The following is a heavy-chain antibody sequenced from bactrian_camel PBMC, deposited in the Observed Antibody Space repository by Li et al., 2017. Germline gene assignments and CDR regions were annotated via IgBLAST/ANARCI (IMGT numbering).Heavy chain of an antibody. J-gene: IGHJ4*01. CDR2: TSTTGTTT. CDR1: GLPFSSFY. Sequence: VQLVESGGGLVQPGGSLRLSCTASGLPFSSFYMSWVRQAPGKGLEWVSTTSTTGTTTYYADSVKGRFTISRDNAKNTVYLQMNSLKSEDTALYYCALTPAYWGQGTQVTVS. V-gene: IGHV3-2*01. CDR3: ALTPAY.